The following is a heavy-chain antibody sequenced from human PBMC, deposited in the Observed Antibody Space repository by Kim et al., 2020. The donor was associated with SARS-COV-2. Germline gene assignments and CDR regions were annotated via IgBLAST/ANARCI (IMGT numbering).Heavy chain of an antibody. Sequence: SVKVSCKASGGTFSSYTISWVRQAPGQGLEWMGRIIPILGIANYAQKFQGRVTITADKSTSTAYMELSSLRSEDTAVYYCAREVDQSSGSDWGQGTLVTVSS. CDR1: GGTFSSYT. D-gene: IGHD3-22*01. J-gene: IGHJ4*02. CDR2: IIPILGIA. V-gene: IGHV1-69*04. CDR3: AREVDQSSGSD.